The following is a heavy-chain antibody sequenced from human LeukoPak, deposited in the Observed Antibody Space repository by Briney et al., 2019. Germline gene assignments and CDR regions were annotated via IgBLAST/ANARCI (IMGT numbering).Heavy chain of an antibody. CDR2: TYYRSKWYN. CDR3: ARGSWQLAEEVY. V-gene: IGHV6-1*01. D-gene: IGHD6-6*01. Sequence: SQTLSLTCAISGDSVASNIAAWNWIRQSPSRGLEWLGRTYYRSKWYNDYAVSVKSRITINPVTSKNQFSLQLNSVTPEDTAVYYCARGSWQLAEEVYWGQGTLVTVSS. CDR1: GDSVASNIAA. J-gene: IGHJ4*02.